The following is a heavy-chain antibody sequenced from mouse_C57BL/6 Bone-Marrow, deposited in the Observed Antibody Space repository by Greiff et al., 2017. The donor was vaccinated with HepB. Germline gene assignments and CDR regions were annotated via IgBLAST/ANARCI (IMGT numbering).Heavy chain of an antibody. Sequence: VQLKQSGAELVRPGASVKLSCTASGFNIKDDYMHWVKQRPEQGLEWIGWIDPENGDTEYASKFQGKATITADTSSNTAYLQLSSLTSEDTAVYYCTSIHDGYCYFAYWGQGTLVTVSA. D-gene: IGHD2-3*01. CDR2: IDPENGDT. J-gene: IGHJ3*01. V-gene: IGHV14-4*01. CDR3: TSIHDGYCYFAY. CDR1: GFNIKDDY.